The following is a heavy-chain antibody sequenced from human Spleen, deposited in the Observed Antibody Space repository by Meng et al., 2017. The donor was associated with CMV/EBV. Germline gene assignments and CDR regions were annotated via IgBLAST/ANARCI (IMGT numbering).Heavy chain of an antibody. D-gene: IGHD6-19*01. Sequence: GSLRLSCAVSGGSFSGYYWSWIRQPPGKGLEWIGEINHSGSTNYNPSLKSRVTISVDTSKNQFSLKLSSVTAADTAVYYCARGQYEQWLVRYYFDYWGQGTLVTVSS. V-gene: IGHV4-34*01. CDR3: ARGQYEQWLVRYYFDY. J-gene: IGHJ4*02. CDR1: GGSFSGYY. CDR2: INHSGST.